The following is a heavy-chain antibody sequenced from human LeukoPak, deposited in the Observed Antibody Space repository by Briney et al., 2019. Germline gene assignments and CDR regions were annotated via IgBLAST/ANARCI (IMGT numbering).Heavy chain of an antibody. CDR3: ARSSYDSSGYYPDY. Sequence: SETLSLTCAVSGGSISSSNWWSWVRQPPGKGLEWIGEIYHSESTNYNPSLKSRVTISVDKSKNQFSLKLSSVTAADTAVYYCARSSYDSSGYYPDYWGQGTLVTVSS. CDR1: GGSISSSNW. V-gene: IGHV4-4*02. CDR2: IYHSEST. J-gene: IGHJ4*02. D-gene: IGHD3-22*01.